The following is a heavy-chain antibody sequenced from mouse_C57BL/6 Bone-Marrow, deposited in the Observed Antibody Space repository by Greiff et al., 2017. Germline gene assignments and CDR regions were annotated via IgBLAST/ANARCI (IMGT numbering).Heavy chain of an antibody. V-gene: IGHV5-4*01. CDR3: ARERFSWFAY. Sequence: EVMLVESGGGLVKPGGSLKLSCAASGFTFSSYAMSWVRQTPEQRLEWVATISDGGSYTYYPDNVKGRFTISRDNAKNNLYLQMSHLKSEDTAMXYCARERFSWFAYWGQGTLVTVSA. CDR2: ISDGGSYT. J-gene: IGHJ3*01. CDR1: GFTFSSYA.